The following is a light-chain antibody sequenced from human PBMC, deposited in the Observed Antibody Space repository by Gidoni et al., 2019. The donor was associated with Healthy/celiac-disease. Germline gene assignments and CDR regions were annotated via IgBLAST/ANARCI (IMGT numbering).Light chain of an antibody. V-gene: IGLV3-1*01. J-gene: IGLJ3*02. Sequence: SYELTQPPSVSVSPGQTASITCSGDKLEDKYACWYQQKPGQSPVLVIYQDDKRPSGIPERFSGSNSGNTATLTISGTQAMDEADYYCQAWDSSIAVFGGGTKLTVL. CDR2: QDD. CDR3: QAWDSSIAV. CDR1: KLEDKY.